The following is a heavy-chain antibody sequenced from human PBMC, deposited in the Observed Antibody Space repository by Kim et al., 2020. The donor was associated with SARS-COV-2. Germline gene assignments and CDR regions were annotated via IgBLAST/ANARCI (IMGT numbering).Heavy chain of an antibody. CDR3: AIISSGYDGDAFDI. D-gene: IGHD3-22*01. J-gene: IGHJ3*02. V-gene: IGHV1-69*01. Sequence: AQKFQGRVTITADESTSTAYMELSSLRSEDTAVYYCAIISSGYDGDAFDIWGQGTMVTVSS.